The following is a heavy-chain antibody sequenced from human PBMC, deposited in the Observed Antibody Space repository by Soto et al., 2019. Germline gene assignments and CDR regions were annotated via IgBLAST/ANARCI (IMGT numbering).Heavy chain of an antibody. D-gene: IGHD3-22*01. V-gene: IGHV4-59*01. CDR2: ISNSGST. Sequence: SETLSLTCTVSAGSISSYHWNWIRQPPGKGLEWIGYISNSGSTDYNPSLKSRVTIPEDTSKNQISLKLTSVTAADTAVYYCARAHVSSGYYFSYYFDSWGLGTLVTVSS. CDR1: AGSISSYH. CDR3: ARAHVSSGYYFSYYFDS. J-gene: IGHJ4*02.